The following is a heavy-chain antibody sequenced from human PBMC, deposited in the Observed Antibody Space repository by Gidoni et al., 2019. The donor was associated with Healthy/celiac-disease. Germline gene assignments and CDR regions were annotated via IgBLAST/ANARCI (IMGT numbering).Heavy chain of an antibody. CDR3: ARGRGVSYYGSGRYSYLFDP. Sequence: QVQLQPWGAGLLEPSAPLSLTCAVYGGSFSGYSWSWIRQPPGTGLEWIGEITHSGSSNYNPSLKSRVTISAETSKNQFSRKLSSVTAADTAVYYCARGRGVSYYGSGRYSYLFDPWGQGTLVTVSS. V-gene: IGHV4-34*01. CDR2: ITHSGSS. J-gene: IGHJ5*02. CDR1: GGSFSGYS. D-gene: IGHD3-10*01.